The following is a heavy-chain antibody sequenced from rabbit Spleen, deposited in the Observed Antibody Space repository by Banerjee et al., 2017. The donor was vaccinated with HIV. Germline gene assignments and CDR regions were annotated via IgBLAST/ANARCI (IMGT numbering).Heavy chain of an antibody. CDR1: GIDLSSDFW. J-gene: IGHJ4*01. D-gene: IGHD1-1*01. Sequence: QSLEESGGGLVKPGGTLTLTCKASGIDLSSDFWICWVRQAPGKGLEWIACITTGSVGKTYYATWPKGRFTISKASSTTVTLQMTSLTAADTATYFCARWEGGVKINLWGPGTLVTVS. CDR2: ITTGSVGKT. CDR3: ARWEGGVKINL. V-gene: IGHV1S40*01.